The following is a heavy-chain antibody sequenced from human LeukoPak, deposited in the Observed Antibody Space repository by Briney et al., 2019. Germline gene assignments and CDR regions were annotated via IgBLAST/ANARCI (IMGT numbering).Heavy chain of an antibody. CDR3: ARRGAGWFDP. Sequence: SETLSLTCIVTGAPINPYYWSWIRQPPGKGLEWIGYIYYLGSTNYSPSLKSRVTISIDTSKKQFSLKLNSVTAADTAVYYCARRGAGWFDPWGQGTLVTVTS. J-gene: IGHJ5*02. CDR2: IYYLGST. D-gene: IGHD6-19*01. CDR1: GAPINPYY. V-gene: IGHV4-59*08.